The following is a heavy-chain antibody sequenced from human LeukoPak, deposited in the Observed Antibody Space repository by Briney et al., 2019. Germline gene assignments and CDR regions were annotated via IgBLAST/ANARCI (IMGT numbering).Heavy chain of an antibody. CDR1: GVTISSYT. Sequence: GRSLRLSCVASGVTISSYTMHWVRQAPAKGLEWLAVISYDANNKYYADSAQGRFTISRDNSKNTIHLQMNSLRAEDTAMYYCARKGGTMVHYRHFDQWGQGTLVTVSS. J-gene: IGHJ4*02. D-gene: IGHD3-10*01. CDR2: ISYDANNK. CDR3: ARKGGTMVHYRHFDQ. V-gene: IGHV3-30*04.